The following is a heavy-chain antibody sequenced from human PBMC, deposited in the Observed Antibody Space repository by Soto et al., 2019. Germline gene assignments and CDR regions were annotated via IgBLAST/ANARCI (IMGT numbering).Heavy chain of an antibody. J-gene: IGHJ5*02. CDR3: ARPHGGSSGWDNWFDP. CDR1: AGSMTRYH. D-gene: IGHD6-25*01. Sequence: SEALCLTCTVSAGSMTRYHWSWIRQPPGKGLEWIGYIYYSGSTNFNPSLKSRVTISVDTSKNQFSLKLSSVTAADTAVYYCARPHGGSSGWDNWFDPWGQGTLVTVS. CDR2: IYYSGST. V-gene: IGHV4-59*01.